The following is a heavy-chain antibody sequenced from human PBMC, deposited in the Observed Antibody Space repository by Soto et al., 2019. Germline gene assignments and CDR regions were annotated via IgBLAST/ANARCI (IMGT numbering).Heavy chain of an antibody. J-gene: IGHJ6*02. CDR3: ASRRIAAAGTSGDGMDV. V-gene: IGHV1-8*01. CDR1: GYTFTRYD. Sequence: ASVKVSCKASGYTFTRYDINWVRQATGQGLEWMGWMNPNSGNTGYAQKFQGRVTMTRNTSISTAYMELSSLRSEDTAVYYCASRRIAAAGTSGDGMDVWGQGTTVTVSS. CDR2: MNPNSGNT. D-gene: IGHD6-13*01.